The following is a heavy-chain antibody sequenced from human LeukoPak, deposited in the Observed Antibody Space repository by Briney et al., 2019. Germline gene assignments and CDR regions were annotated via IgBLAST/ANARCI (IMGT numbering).Heavy chain of an antibody. J-gene: IGHJ6*02. CDR2: INPNSGGT. CDR3: ARDTPNSSGWPHYYYYGMDV. CDR1: GYTFTGYY. V-gene: IGHV1-2*02. Sequence: ASVKVSCKASGYTFTGYYMHWVRQAPGQGLEWMGWINPNSGGTNYAQKFQGRVTMTRDTSISTAYMELSRLRSDDTAVYYCARDTPNSSGWPHYYYYGMDVWGQGTTVTVSS. D-gene: IGHD6-19*01.